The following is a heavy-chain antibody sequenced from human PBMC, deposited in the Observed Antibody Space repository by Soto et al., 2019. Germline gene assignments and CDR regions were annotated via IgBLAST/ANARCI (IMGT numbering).Heavy chain of an antibody. Sequence: QVQLVQSGAEVKKPGSSVKVSCKASGGTFSSYAISWVRQAPGQGLEWMGGIIPIFGTTNYAQKFQGRVTITADESTSTAYMELSNLRSEDTAVYYCARVVTVVKSFHYWYFDLWGRGTLVTVSS. CDR3: ARVVTVVKSFHYWYFDL. J-gene: IGHJ2*01. D-gene: IGHD2-15*01. V-gene: IGHV1-69*12. CDR1: GGTFSSYA. CDR2: IIPIFGTT.